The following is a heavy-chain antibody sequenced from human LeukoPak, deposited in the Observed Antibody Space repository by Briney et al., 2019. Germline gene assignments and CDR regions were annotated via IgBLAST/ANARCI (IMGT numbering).Heavy chain of an antibody. J-gene: IGHJ4*02. CDR3: ASAGYSYGAFFD. CDR2: ISSSGNRT. V-gene: IGHV3-23*01. D-gene: IGHD5-18*01. Sequence: GGSLRLSCTASGFTFGDYSMNWVRQAPGKGLEWVSAISSSGNRTFYADSVKGRFAISRDNSKNTVYLQMSSLRGGDTAVYYCASAGYSYGAFFDWGQGALVTVSS. CDR1: GFTFGDYS.